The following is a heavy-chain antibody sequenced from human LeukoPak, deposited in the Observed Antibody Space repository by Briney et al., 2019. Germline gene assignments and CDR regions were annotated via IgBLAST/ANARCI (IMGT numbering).Heavy chain of an antibody. CDR3: ARLLPFGSVDAFDI. V-gene: IGHV1-2*02. J-gene: IGHJ3*02. CDR1: GYTFTGYY. CDR2: INPNSGGT. D-gene: IGHD6-19*01. Sequence: ASVKVSCKASGYTFTGYYTHWVRQAPGQGLEWMGWINPNSGGTNYAQKFQGRVTMTRDTSVSTAYMELSRLRSDDTAVYYCARLLPFGSVDAFDIWGQGTMVTVSS.